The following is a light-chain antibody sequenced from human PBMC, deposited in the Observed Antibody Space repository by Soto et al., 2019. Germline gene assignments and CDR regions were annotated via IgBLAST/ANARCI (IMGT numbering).Light chain of an antibody. CDR3: QHYTNWSPST. CDR1: QSFSSN. CDR2: SAS. J-gene: IGKJ1*01. Sequence: EIVMTQSPATLSVSPGESATLSCRASQSFSSNLAWYQQKPGQAPRLLIFSASTRATGIPARFRDSGSKTAFKLTISSLQSEHFTAYYCQHYTNWSPSTFGQGTQVQLK. V-gene: IGKV3-15*01.